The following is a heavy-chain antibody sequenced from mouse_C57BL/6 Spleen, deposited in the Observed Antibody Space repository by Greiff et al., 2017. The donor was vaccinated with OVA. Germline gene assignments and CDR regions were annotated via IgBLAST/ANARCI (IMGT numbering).Heavy chain of an antibody. Sequence: QVQLQQSGPELVKPGASVKISCKASGYAFSSSWMNWVKQRPGTGLEWIGRIYPGDGDTNYNGKFKGKATLTADKSSSTAYMQLSSLTSEDSAVYFCAREGVVGYAMDYWGQGTSVTVSS. D-gene: IGHD1-1*01. CDR1: GYAFSSSW. J-gene: IGHJ4*01. V-gene: IGHV1-82*01. CDR2: IYPGDGDT. CDR3: AREGVVGYAMDY.